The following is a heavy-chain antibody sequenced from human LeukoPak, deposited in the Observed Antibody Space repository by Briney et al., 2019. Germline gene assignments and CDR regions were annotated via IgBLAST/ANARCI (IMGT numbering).Heavy chain of an antibody. CDR3: ARESASIAARPFDY. CDR1: GLAFSSYY. Sequence: SETLSLSCAVSGLAFSSYYWSWVRQPPGKGLEWVGEINHSGSTNYNPSLKSRVTISVDTSKNQFSLKLSSVTAADTAVYYCARESASIAARPFDYWGQGTLVTVSS. CDR2: INHSGST. D-gene: IGHD6-6*01. V-gene: IGHV4-34*01. J-gene: IGHJ4*02.